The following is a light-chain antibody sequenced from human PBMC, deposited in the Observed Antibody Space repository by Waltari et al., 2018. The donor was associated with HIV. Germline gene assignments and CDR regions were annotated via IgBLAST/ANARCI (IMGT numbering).Light chain of an antibody. Sequence: QSALTQPASLSGSPGQSITFSCTRPSGAGHNYNSVSWYQQHPGKAPKLIIYEVTKRPSGVSSRFSGSKSGNTASLTISGLQPDDEAHYYCSSYTSLTTLVFGGGTKVTVL. J-gene: IGLJ3*02. CDR1: SGAGHNYNS. V-gene: IGLV2-14*01. CDR3: SSYTSLTTLV. CDR2: EVT.